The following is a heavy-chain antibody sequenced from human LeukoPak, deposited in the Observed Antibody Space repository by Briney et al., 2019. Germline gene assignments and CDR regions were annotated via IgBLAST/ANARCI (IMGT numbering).Heavy chain of an antibody. CDR2: ISYDGSNK. CDR3: ARDQKGISGSYYV. D-gene: IGHD3-10*01. CDR1: GFTFSSYA. Sequence: GGSLRLSCAASGFTFSSYAMHWVRQAPGKGLEWVAVISYDGSNKYYADSVKGRFTISRDNSKNTLYLQMNSLRAEDTAVYYCARDQKGISGSYYVWGQGTLVTVSS. J-gene: IGHJ4*02. V-gene: IGHV3-30-3*01.